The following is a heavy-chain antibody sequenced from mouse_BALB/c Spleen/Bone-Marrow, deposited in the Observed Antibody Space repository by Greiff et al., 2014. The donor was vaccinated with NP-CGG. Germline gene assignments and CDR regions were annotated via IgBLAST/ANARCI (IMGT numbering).Heavy chain of an antibody. J-gene: IGHJ2*01. V-gene: IGHV1-80*01. D-gene: IGHD3-3*01. CDR2: IYPGDGDT. Sequence: QVQLQQSGAELVRPGSSVKISCKASGYAFSSSWMNWVKQRPGQGLEWIGQIYPGDGDTNYNGKFKGKATLTADKSSSTAYMQLSSLTSEDSAVYFCARVRNGTDYWGQGTTLTVSS. CDR3: ARVRNGTDY. CDR1: GYAFSSSW.